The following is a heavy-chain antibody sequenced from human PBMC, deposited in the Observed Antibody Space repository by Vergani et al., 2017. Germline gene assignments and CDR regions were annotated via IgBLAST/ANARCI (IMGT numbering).Heavy chain of an antibody. Sequence: QVQLVESGGGVVQPGRSLRLSCAASGFTFSSYGMHWARQAPGKGLEWVAVIWYDGSNKYYADSVKGRFTISRDNSKNTLYLQMNSLRAEDTAVYYCARELLESFDYWGQGTLVTVSS. CDR3: ARELLESFDY. CDR2: IWYDGSNK. V-gene: IGHV3-33*01. J-gene: IGHJ4*02. D-gene: IGHD2-15*01. CDR1: GFTFSSYG.